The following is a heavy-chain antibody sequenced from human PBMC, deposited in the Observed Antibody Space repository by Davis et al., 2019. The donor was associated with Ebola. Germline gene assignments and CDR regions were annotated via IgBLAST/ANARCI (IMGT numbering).Heavy chain of an antibody. J-gene: IGHJ4*02. CDR2: INAGNGNT. CDR3: ARSPYFDWLLLYFDY. D-gene: IGHD3-9*01. Sequence: ASVKVSCKASGYTFTSYAMHWVRQAPGQRLEWMGWINAGNGNTKYSQKFQGRVTITRDTSASTAYMELSSLRSEDTAVYYCARSPYFDWLLLYFDYWGQGTLVTVSS. CDR1: GYTFTSYA. V-gene: IGHV1-3*01.